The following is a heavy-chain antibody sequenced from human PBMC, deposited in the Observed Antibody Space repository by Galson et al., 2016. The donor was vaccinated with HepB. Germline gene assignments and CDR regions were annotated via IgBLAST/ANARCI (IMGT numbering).Heavy chain of an antibody. J-gene: IGHJ6*03. D-gene: IGHD1-26*01. Sequence: SLRLSCATSGFTFNRRGMHWVRQAPGKGLEWVAADSMDRRRKFYADSVKGRFTISRDNSNNMLFLQMSSLRVDDTAIYYCVQGSTAPAVWGKGTTVTVSS. CDR2: DSMDRRRK. V-gene: IGHV3-30*18. CDR3: VQGSTAPAV. CDR1: GFTFNRRG.